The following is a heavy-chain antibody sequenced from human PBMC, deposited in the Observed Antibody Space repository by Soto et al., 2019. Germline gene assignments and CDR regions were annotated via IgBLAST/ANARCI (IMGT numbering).Heavy chain of an antibody. CDR2: ISPIFGTT. D-gene: IGHD3-22*01. V-gene: IGHV1-69*01. CDR1: GDTFSSYA. J-gene: IGHJ5*02. CDR3: ARSRINTRGPPPNPYNWLDP. Sequence: QVQLVQSGAEVKKPGSSVKVSCKASGDTFSSYAVSWVRQAPGQGLEWMGGISPIFGTTNYAQKVQGRVTVPAEESPTTAYMEVSSLRSETTAVYSCARSRINTRGPPPNPYNWLDPWGQGTLVTVSS.